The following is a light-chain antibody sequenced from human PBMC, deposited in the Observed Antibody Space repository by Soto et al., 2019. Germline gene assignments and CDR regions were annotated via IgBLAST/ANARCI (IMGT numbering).Light chain of an antibody. Sequence: QSVLTQPPSASGTPGQRVTISCSGSSSNFASNSVYWYQQVPGTAPKLLIYKSNQRPSGVPDRFSGSKSGTSASLAIIGLLSEDEDDYYYVAWDDNMSCVLFGGGTKLTVL. V-gene: IGLV1-47*01. J-gene: IGLJ2*01. CDR2: KSN. CDR3: VAWDDNMSCVL. CDR1: SSNFASNS.